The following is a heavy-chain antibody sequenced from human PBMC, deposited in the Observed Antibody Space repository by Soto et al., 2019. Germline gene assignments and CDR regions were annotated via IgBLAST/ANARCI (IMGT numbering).Heavy chain of an antibody. J-gene: IGHJ4*01. D-gene: IGHD6-13*01. CDR3: ATLGIDLDY. Sequence: GGSLILSCAASGFTFRTAWMSWVRQAPGKGLEWVGRIKSKIDGETTDYAAPVKGRFTMSRDDSKNTLYLQMNSLKTEDSAVYHCATLGIDLDYWGPGITVTVSS. CDR1: GFTFRTAW. V-gene: IGHV3-15*01. CDR2: IKSKIDGETT.